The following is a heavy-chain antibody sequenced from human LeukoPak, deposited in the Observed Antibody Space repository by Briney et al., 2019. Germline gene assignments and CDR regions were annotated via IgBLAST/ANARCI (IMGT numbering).Heavy chain of an antibody. J-gene: IGHJ5*02. V-gene: IGHV4-59*01. CDR2: IYYSGST. CDR3: ARAHGYSYGYGTPFDP. CDR1: GGSISSYY. D-gene: IGHD5-18*01. Sequence: SETLSLTCTVSGGSISSYYWSWIRQPPGKGLEWIGYIYYSGSTNYNPSLKSRVTISVDTSKNQFSLKLSSVTAADTAVYYCARAHGYSYGYGTPFDPWGQGTLVTVSS.